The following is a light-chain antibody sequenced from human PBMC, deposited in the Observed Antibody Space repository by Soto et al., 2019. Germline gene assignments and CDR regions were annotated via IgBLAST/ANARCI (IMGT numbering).Light chain of an antibody. CDR2: EVS. J-gene: IGLJ2*01. CDR3: SSYTDISTLVL. Sequence: QSALTQPASVSGSPGQSITISCTGTSSDVGGYNYVSWYQQHPGKAPKLMIYEVSNRPSGVSYRFSGSRSGNMASLTIFGLQIEDEADYYCSSYTDISTLVLFGGGTKLTVL. V-gene: IGLV2-14*01. CDR1: SSDVGGYNY.